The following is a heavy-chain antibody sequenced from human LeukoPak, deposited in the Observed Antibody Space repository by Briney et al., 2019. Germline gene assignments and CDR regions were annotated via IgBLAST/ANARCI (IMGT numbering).Heavy chain of an antibody. D-gene: IGHD2-15*01. J-gene: IGHJ5*02. Sequence: ASVKVSCKAPGFTLINYYMHWMRQAPGQGLEWIGAIHPSGGGTSYAPKFQGRVIMTRDTSTSTVYMGLGSLRSEDTALYYCVREGGGYCGGGSCFKFDPWGQGTLVIVSS. CDR3: VREGGGYCGGGSCFKFDP. V-gene: IGHV1-46*01. CDR2: IHPSGGGT. CDR1: GFTLINYY.